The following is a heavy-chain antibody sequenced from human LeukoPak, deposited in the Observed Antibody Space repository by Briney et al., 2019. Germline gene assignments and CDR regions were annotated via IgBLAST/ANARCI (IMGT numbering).Heavy chain of an antibody. Sequence: ASVKVSCKASGYTFTDYYMYWVRQAPGQGLEWMGRINPNSGGTNYAQKFRARVTMTRDTSISTAYMELSRLRSDDTALYYCARAAYYYDGSGYYLGDWGQGTLVTVSS. CDR2: INPNSGGT. CDR3: ARAAYYYDGSGYYLGD. V-gene: IGHV1-2*06. CDR1: GYTFTDYY. J-gene: IGHJ4*02. D-gene: IGHD3-22*01.